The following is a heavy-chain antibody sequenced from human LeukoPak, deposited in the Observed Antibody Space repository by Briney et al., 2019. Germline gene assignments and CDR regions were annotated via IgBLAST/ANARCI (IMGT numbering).Heavy chain of an antibody. CDR3: ARRDIVVVPAALSAWDYYYGMDV. CDR2: IKQDGSEK. Sequence: PGGSLRLSCAASGFTFSSYSMNWVRQAPGKGLEWVANIKQDGSEKYYVDSVKGRFTISRDNAKNSLYLQMNSLRAEDTAVYYCARRDIVVVPAALSAWDYYYGMDVWGQGTTVTVSS. V-gene: IGHV3-7*01. J-gene: IGHJ6*02. D-gene: IGHD2-2*01. CDR1: GFTFSSYS.